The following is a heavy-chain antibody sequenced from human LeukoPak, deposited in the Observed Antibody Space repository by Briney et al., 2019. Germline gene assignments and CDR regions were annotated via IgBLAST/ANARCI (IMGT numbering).Heavy chain of an antibody. CDR2: IYYSGST. J-gene: IGHJ4*02. CDR1: GGSISSSSYY. D-gene: IGHD1-26*01. Sequence: PSEPLSLTCTVSGGSISSSSYYWGWIRQPPGKGLEWIGSIYYSGSTYYNPSLKSRVTISVDTSKNQFSLKLSSVTAADTAVYYCAIILGEWELLPPDYWGQGTLVTVSS. V-gene: IGHV4-39*01. CDR3: AIILGEWELLPPDY.